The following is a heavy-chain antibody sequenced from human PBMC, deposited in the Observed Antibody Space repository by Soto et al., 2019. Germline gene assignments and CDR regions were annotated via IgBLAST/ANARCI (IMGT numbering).Heavy chain of an antibody. CDR3: GRDGVGATPLGWFDP. D-gene: IGHD1-26*01. CDR1: GYTFIGYY. CDR2: INPRSGDT. J-gene: IGHJ5*02. V-gene: IGHV1-2*06. Sequence: QVQLVQFGAEVKKPGASVKVSCKASGYTFIGYYIHWVRQSPGQGLEWMGRINPRSGDTTYAQKFQGRLTMTRDTSIRTADTELSSLRSDDTAVYYCGRDGVGATPLGWFDPWGEGSLVTVSS.